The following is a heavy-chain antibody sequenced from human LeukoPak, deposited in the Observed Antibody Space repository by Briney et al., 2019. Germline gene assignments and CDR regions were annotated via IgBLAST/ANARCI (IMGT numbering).Heavy chain of an antibody. Sequence: PSETLSLTCTVSGGSISSYYWSWIRQPPGKGLEWIGYIFYSGGTNYNPSLKSRVTISVDTSKNQFSLNLSSVTAADTAVYYCARCAAPNWYFDLWGRGTLVTVSS. D-gene: IGHD6-6*01. CDR1: GGSISSYY. J-gene: IGHJ2*01. CDR3: ARCAAPNWYFDL. CDR2: IFYSGGT. V-gene: IGHV4-59*08.